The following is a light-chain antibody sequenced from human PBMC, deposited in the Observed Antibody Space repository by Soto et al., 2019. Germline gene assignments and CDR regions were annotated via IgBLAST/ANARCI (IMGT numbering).Light chain of an antibody. J-gene: IGLJ2*01. CDR2: DVS. V-gene: IGLV2-14*01. CDR3: SSYTSSSLV. Sequence: QSALTQPASVSGSPGQSITISCTGTSSDVGGYNYVSWYQQHPGKAPKLMIYDVSNRPSGVSNRFSGSKSGNTASLTISGLQAEDEADYYCSSYTSSSLVFGGGTQLT. CDR1: SSDVGGYNY.